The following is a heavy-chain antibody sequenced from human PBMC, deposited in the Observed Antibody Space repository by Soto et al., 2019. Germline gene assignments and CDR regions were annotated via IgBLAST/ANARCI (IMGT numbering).Heavy chain of an antibody. Sequence: QVQLQESGPGLVKPSETLSLTCTVSGGSISSYYWSCIRQPPGKGLEWIGYIYYSGSTNYNPSLKSRVTISVDTSKNQFSLKLSSGTAADTAVYYCARLNWYFDLWGRGTLFTVSS. CDR2: IYYSGST. CDR3: ARLNWYFDL. CDR1: GGSISSYY. J-gene: IGHJ2*01. V-gene: IGHV4-59*08.